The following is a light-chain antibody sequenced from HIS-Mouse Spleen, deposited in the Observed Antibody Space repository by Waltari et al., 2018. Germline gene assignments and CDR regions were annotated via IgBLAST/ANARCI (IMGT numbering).Light chain of an antibody. CDR3: SSYTSSSTWV. V-gene: IGLV2-14*03. Sequence: QSALTQPASVSGSPGQSIPISFTGTSRYVGGYNYVPWYQQHPGKAPKLMIYDVSNRPSGVSNRFSGSKSGNTASLTISGLQAEDEADYYCSSYTSSSTWVFGGGTKLTVL. CDR1: SRYVGGYNY. J-gene: IGLJ3*02. CDR2: DVS.